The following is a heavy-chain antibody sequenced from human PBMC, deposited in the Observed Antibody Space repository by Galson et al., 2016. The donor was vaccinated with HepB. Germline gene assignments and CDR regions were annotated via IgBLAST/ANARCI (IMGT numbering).Heavy chain of an antibody. V-gene: IGHV3-48*01. D-gene: IGHD3-10*01. CDR1: GFAFNNYN. CDR2: ISSSSSTI. J-gene: IGHJ6*02. CDR3: TRHQGSMVRGVNFYGMDV. Sequence: SLRLSCAASGFAFNNYNINWVRQAPGKGLEWLSYISSSSSTIYYADSVKGRFTISRDNAKNSLYLQMNSLKTEDTAVYYCTRHQGSMVRGVNFYGMDVWGQGTTVTVSS.